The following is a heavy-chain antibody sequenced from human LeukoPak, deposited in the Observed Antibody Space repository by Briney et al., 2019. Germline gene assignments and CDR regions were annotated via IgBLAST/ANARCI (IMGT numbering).Heavy chain of an antibody. Sequence: ASVKVSCKVSGYTLTELSMHWVRQAPGKGLEWMGGFDPEDGETIYAQKFQGRVTMTEDTSTDTAYMELSSLRSEDTAVYYCACWSPRYSYYYDSSGYYSYYFDYWGQGTLVTVSS. J-gene: IGHJ4*02. CDR3: ACWSPRYSYYYDSSGYYSYYFDY. CDR2: FDPEDGET. D-gene: IGHD3-22*01. V-gene: IGHV1-24*01. CDR1: GYTLTELS.